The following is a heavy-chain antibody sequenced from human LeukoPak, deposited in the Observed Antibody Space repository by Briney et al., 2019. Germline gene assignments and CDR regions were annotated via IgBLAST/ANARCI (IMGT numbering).Heavy chain of an antibody. CDR3: ARSDVVVPAAISYYYYMDV. D-gene: IGHD2-2*01. Sequence: ASVKVSRKASGYTFTGYYMHWVRQAPGQGLEWMGWINPNSGGTNYAQKFQGRVTMTRDTSISTAYMELSRLRSDDTAVYYCARSDVVVPAAISYYYYMDVWGKGTTVTVSS. CDR2: INPNSGGT. CDR1: GYTFTGYY. V-gene: IGHV1-2*02. J-gene: IGHJ6*03.